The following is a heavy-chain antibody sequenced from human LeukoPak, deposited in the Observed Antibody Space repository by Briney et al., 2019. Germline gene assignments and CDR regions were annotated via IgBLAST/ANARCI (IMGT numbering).Heavy chain of an antibody. CDR2: IFADGST. J-gene: IGHJ4*02. Sequence: SETLSLTCSVSGGSISTGSYYWSWIRQPAGKGLEWIGRIFADGSTDYNPSLKSRVTMSVDTSKNQFSLKLSSVTAADTAVYFCVSAPQWVRSGRDLFYFDYWGQGTLVTVSS. CDR3: VSAPQWVRSGRDLFYFDY. CDR1: GGSISTGSYY. V-gene: IGHV4-61*02. D-gene: IGHD3-3*01.